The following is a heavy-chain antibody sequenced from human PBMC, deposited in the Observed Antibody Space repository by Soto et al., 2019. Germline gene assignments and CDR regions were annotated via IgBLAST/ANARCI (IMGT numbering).Heavy chain of an antibody. D-gene: IGHD3-16*01. CDR3: ATRGTPIDY. CDR2: ISAYNGNT. J-gene: IGHJ4*02. V-gene: IGHV1-18*01. Sequence: VQLVQSGAEVKKPGASVKVSCKASGYTFTNFGISWVRQAPGQGLEWMGWISAYNGNTNYAQNFQGRVTMTPATTTSTDSIELRSRTTHNTAVYYCATRGTPIDYWCQGTLVTVPS. CDR1: GYTFTNFG.